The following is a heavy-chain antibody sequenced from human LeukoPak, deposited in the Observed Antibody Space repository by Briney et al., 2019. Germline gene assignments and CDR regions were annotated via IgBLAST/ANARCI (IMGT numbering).Heavy chain of an antibody. CDR2: ISDSGGST. CDR1: GFTFSNYD. CDR3: AKDLSRAVAADWFDP. Sequence: GGSLRLSCAASGFTFSNYDMSWVRQAPGKGLQWVSSISDSGGSTYYADSVKGRFTISRDNSKNTLYLQMTNLRAADTAVYYCAKDLSRAVAADWFDPWDQGSQVTVSS. V-gene: IGHV3-23*01. J-gene: IGHJ5*02. D-gene: IGHD6-19*01.